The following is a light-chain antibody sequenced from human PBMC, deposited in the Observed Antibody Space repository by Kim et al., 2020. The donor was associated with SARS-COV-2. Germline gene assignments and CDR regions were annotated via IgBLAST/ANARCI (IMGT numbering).Light chain of an antibody. CDR2: DVN. CDR3: SSYTSSITLV. J-gene: IGLJ2*01. CDR1: SSDVGGYDS. V-gene: IGLV2-14*03. Sequence: GQSITSSCTGTSSDVGGYDSVSWYPHHPGKAPKVMIYDVNQRPSGVTNRFSGSKSGNTASLTISGLQAEDEADYYCSSYTSSITLVFGGGTKLTVL.